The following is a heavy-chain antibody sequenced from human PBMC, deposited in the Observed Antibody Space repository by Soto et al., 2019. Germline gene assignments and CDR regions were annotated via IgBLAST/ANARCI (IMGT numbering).Heavy chain of an antibody. J-gene: IGHJ3*02. CDR1: GFTFSNYE. CDR2: ISSSGSTI. V-gene: IGHV3-48*03. Sequence: PGGSLRLSCAASGFTFSNYEMNWVRQAPGRGLEWVSYISSSGSTIYYADSVKGRFTISRDNAKNSLYLQMNSLRAEDTAFYYCARLYSSGWIDAFDIWGQGTMVTVSS. CDR3: ARLYSSGWIDAFDI. D-gene: IGHD6-19*01.